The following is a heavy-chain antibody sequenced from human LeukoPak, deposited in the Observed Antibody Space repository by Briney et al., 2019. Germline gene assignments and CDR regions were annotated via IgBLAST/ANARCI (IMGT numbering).Heavy chain of an antibody. CDR1: GFSFSSYE. D-gene: IGHD3-10*01. V-gene: IGHV3-48*03. CDR2: ISSSGSTI. J-gene: IGHJ5*02. Sequence: GGSLRLSCAASGFSFSSYEMNWVRQAPGKGLEWVSYISSSGSTIYYADSVKGRFTISRDNAKNSLYLQMNSLRAEDTAVYYCARLMRGSGSYSKGPNWFDPWGQGTLVTVSS. CDR3: ARLMRGSGSYSKGPNWFDP.